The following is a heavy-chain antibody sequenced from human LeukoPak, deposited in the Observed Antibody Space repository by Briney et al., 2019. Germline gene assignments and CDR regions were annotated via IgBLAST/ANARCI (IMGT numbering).Heavy chain of an antibody. D-gene: IGHD3-9*01. CDR3: ARGSGILTGYPFGN. CDR1: GGSVSSGSYY. CDR2: IFYIGST. J-gene: IGHJ4*02. V-gene: IGHV4-61*01. Sequence: SETLSLTCTVSGGSVSSGSYYWSWIRQPPGKGLEWIGYIFYIGSTNYNPSLKSRVTISVDTSKNQFSLKLRSVTAADTAVYYCARGSGILTGYPFGNWGQGTLVTVSS.